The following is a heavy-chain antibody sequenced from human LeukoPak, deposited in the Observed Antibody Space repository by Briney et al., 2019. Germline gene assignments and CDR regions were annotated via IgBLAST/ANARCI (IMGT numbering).Heavy chain of an antibody. CDR1: GFSFSRYW. D-gene: IGHD1-26*01. V-gene: IGHV5-51*01. J-gene: IGHJ4*02. CDR3: ARSALSSGSLYYFEY. CDR2: IYCGDSDT. Sequence: NAGESLKISCQGFGFSFSRYWIGWVRQMPGRGLEWMGIIYCGDSDTRYGPSFQGQVTISADRSTSTAYLQWSSLKASDTAIYYCARSALSSGSLYYFEYWGQGTLVTVSS.